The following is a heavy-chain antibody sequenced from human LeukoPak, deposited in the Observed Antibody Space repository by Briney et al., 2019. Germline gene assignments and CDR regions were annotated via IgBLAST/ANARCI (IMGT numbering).Heavy chain of an antibody. CDR3: AKDYAYYYGSGIGGFDY. V-gene: IGHV3-23*01. D-gene: IGHD3-10*01. J-gene: IGHJ4*02. Sequence: MXWXRXAPXXGLEWVSAISGSGATTYYADSVKGRFTISRDKSNNTLYLQMNSLRAEDTAVYYCAKDYAYYYGSGIGGFDYWGQGTLVTVSS. CDR2: ISGSGATT.